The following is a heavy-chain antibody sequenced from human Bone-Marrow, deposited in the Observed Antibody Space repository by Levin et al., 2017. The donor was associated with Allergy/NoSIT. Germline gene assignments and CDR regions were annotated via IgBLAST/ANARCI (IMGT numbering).Heavy chain of an antibody. J-gene: IGHJ6*02. V-gene: IGHV3-30*04. CDR3: TRGTSTDHYYGMDV. CDR2: ISYDENNK. CDR1: GFTFSRYA. Sequence: GESLKISCAASGFTFSRYAMHWVRQAPGKGLEWVAVISYDENNKENADSVKGRFTISRDNSKNTLYLQMNSLRVEDTAVYYCTRGTSTDHYYGMDVWGQGATVTVSS. D-gene: IGHD2-2*01.